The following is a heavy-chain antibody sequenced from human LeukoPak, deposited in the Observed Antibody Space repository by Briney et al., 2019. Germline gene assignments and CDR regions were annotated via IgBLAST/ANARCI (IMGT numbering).Heavy chain of an antibody. D-gene: IGHD4-17*01. CDR1: GYTFTGYY. CDR3: ARETTAHGYFDY. CDR2: INPNSGGT. V-gene: IGHV1-2*02. Sequence: ASVKVSCKASGYTFTGYYMHWVRQAPGQGLEWMGWINPNSGGTNYAQKFQGRVTMTRDTSISTAYMELSRLRSDDTAVYYCARETTAHGYFDYWGQGTLVTVSS. J-gene: IGHJ4*02.